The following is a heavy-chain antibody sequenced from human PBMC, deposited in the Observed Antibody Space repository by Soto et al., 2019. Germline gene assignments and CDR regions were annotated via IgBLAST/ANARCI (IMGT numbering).Heavy chain of an antibody. V-gene: IGHV1-69*01. CDR1: GGTFSTHV. CDR3: VRGGSDNSGWYIWFDP. J-gene: IGHJ5*02. D-gene: IGHD6-19*01. Sequence: QVQLVQSGAEVKKPGSSVKVSCKTSGGTFSTHVIGWVRQAPGQGLEWMGGIVPKFGTTNYAHKFKGRVKSTPEETTSAEYMGVRRLSSVDTGAYNSVRGGSDNSGWYIWFDPWGQGTLVTVSS. CDR2: IVPKFGTT.